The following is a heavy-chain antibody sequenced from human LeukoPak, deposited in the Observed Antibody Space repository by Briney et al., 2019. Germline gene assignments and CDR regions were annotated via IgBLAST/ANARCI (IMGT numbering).Heavy chain of an antibody. CDR3: AKLRVEGTTVYDY. Sequence: PGGSLRLSCAASGFTFSSYGMHWVRQAPGKGLEWVAVISYDGSNKYYADSVKGRFTISRDNSKNTLYLQMNSLRAEDTAVYYCAKLRVEGTTVYDYWGQGTLVTVSS. D-gene: IGHD4-4*01. CDR2: ISYDGSNK. V-gene: IGHV3-30*18. J-gene: IGHJ4*02. CDR1: GFTFSSYG.